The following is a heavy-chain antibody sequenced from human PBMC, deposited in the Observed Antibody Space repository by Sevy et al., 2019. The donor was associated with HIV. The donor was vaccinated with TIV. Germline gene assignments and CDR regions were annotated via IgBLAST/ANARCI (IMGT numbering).Heavy chain of an antibody. J-gene: IGHJ4*02. Sequence: ASVKVSCMASGGSLNNYGRNWVRQAPGQGLEWMGGIIPRPGIANYAPHFRDRVTISTDAPMNTIYLELSRLKFEDTGVYFCASVRSCGGDCYYFDSWGQGTLVTVSS. D-gene: IGHD2-21*02. CDR1: GGSLNNYG. V-gene: IGHV1-69*10. CDR3: ASVRSCGGDCYYFDS. CDR2: IIPRPGIA.